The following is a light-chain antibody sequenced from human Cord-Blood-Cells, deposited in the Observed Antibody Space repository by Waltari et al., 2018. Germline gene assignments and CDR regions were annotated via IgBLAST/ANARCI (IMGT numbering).Light chain of an antibody. V-gene: IGLV1-40*01. J-gene: IGLJ2*01. CDR3: QSYDSSLSGYVV. CDR2: GNC. Sequence: VLTPPPSVSGAPGQRLTPPCTASSSNIRAAYAVPRYPQHPGTDHTLLTYGNCKRPSGVPDRFSGSKSGTSASLAITGLQAEDEADYYCQSYDSSLSGYVVFGGGTKLTVL. CDR1: SSNIRAAYA.